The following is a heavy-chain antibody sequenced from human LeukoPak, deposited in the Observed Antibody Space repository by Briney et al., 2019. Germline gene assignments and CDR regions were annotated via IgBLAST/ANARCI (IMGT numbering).Heavy chain of an antibody. CDR1: GGSFSGYY. D-gene: IGHD2-2*01. J-gene: IGHJ4*02. Sequence: SESLSLTCAVYGGSFSGYYWSWVRQPPGKGLEWIGEINHSGSTNYNPSLKSRVTMSVDTSKNQFSLKLSSVTAADTAVYYCASSGYCSSTSCYYFDYWGQGTLVTVSS. CDR2: INHSGST. V-gene: IGHV4-34*01. CDR3: ASSGYCSSTSCYYFDY.